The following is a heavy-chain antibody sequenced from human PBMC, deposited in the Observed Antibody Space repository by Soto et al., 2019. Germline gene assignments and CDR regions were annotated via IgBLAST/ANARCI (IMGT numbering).Heavy chain of an antibody. CDR1: GFTFSSYA. CDR3: AKDWRKDIVVVPAAMSWFDP. D-gene: IGHD2-2*01. V-gene: IGHV3-23*01. CDR2: ISGSGGST. Sequence: GGSLRLSCAASGFTFSSYAMSWVRQAPGKGLEWVSAISGSGGSTYYADSVKGRFTISRDNSKNTLYLQMNSLRAEDTAVYYCAKDWRKDIVVVPAAMSWFDPWGQGTLVTVSS. J-gene: IGHJ5*02.